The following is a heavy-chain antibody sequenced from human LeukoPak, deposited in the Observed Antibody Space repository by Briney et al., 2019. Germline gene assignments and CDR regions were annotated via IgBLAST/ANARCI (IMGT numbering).Heavy chain of an antibody. D-gene: IGHD4-17*01. CDR2: IYPGDSDT. Sequence: GESLKISCKGSGYSFTSYWIGWVRRMPGKGLEWMGIIYPGDSDTRYSPSFQGQVTISADKSISTAYLQWSSLKASDTAMYYCASQTTVTSGVPSAFDIWGQGTMVTVSS. V-gene: IGHV5-51*01. CDR3: ASQTTVTSGVPSAFDI. CDR1: GYSFTSYW. J-gene: IGHJ3*02.